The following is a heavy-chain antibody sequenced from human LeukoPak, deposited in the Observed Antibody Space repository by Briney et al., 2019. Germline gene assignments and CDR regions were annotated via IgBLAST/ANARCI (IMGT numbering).Heavy chain of an antibody. D-gene: IGHD3-10*01. CDR3: AREGITMVRGVSYGMDV. CDR2: ISSSGSTI. J-gene: IGHJ6*04. Sequence: GGSLRLSCAASGFTFSSYEMNWVRQAPGKGLEGVSYISSSGSTIYYADSVKGRFTISRDNAKNSLYLQMNSLRAEDTAVYYCAREGITMVRGVSYGMDVWGKGTTVTVSS. CDR1: GFTFSSYE. V-gene: IGHV3-48*03.